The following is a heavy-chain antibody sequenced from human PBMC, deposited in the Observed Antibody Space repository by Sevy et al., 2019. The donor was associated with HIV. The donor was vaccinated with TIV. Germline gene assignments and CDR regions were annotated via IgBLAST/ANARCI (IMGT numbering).Heavy chain of an antibody. CDR3: ARVDANYDKGFDP. CDR2: ISSSGSII. J-gene: IGHJ5*02. CDR1: GFTFRRYE. V-gene: IGHV3-48*03. Sequence: GGSLRLSCEASGFTFRRYEMNWVRQAPGKGLEWVSYISSSGSIIYYADSVKGRFTISRDNAKNSLYMQMNSLRAEDTAVYYCARVDANYDKGFDPWGQGTLVTVSS. D-gene: IGHD3-22*01.